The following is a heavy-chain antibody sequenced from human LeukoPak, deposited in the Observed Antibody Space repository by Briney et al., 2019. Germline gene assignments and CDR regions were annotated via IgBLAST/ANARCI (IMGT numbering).Heavy chain of an antibody. V-gene: IGHV3-21*04. CDR1: GFAFSDHY. Sequence: PGGSLRLSCAASGFAFSDHYMDWVRQAPGKGLEWVSSISSSSSYIYYADSVKGRFTISRDNAKNSLYLQMNSLRAEDTAVYYCAKRSSPGIDYGDYRRPREYYFDYWGQGTLVTVSS. D-gene: IGHD4-17*01. CDR3: AKRSSPGIDYGDYRRPREYYFDY. J-gene: IGHJ4*02. CDR2: ISSSSSYI.